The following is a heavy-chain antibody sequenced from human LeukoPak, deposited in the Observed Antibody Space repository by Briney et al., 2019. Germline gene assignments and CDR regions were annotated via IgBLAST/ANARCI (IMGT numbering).Heavy chain of an antibody. CDR2: IYSGGRT. D-gene: IGHD3-22*01. V-gene: IGHV3-53*04. CDR3: ARSTNYDCRGYSFYYYYGMDV. Sequence: GGSLRLSCAASGFTVSSNYMSGVRQAPGKGLEWVSVIYSGGRTYYADSVTGRFTISRHNSKNTLYLQMNSLRAEDTGVYYCARSTNYDCRGYSFYYYYGMDVWGQGTTVTVSS. J-gene: IGHJ6*02. CDR1: GFTVSSNY.